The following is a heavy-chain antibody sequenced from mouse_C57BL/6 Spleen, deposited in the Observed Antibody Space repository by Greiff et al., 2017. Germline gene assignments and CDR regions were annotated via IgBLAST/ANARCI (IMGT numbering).Heavy chain of an antibody. D-gene: IGHD1-1*02. CDR3: ARGGSNYFDD. CDR2: ISYSDST. J-gene: IGHJ2*01. Sequence: EVQLVESGPGLAKPSQSLSLTCSVTGYSITSDYWNWIRKFPGNKLEYMGYISYSDSTYYNPSLKSRISITQDTSKTQYYLQLNSVTTDDTATYYCARGGSNYFDDWGHGTTLTVAS. CDR1: GYSITSDY. V-gene: IGHV3-8*01.